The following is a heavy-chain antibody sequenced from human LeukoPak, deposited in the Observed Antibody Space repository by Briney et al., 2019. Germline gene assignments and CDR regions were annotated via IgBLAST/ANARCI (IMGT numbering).Heavy chain of an antibody. CDR3: ARGQGYFDY. CDR1: GGSFSGYY. CDR2: INHSGST. V-gene: IGHV4-34*01. Sequence: PSETLPLTCAVYGGSFSGYYWSWIRQPPGKGLEWIGEINHSGSTNYNPSLKSRVTISVDTSKNQFSLKLSSVTAADTAVYYCARGQGYFDYWGQGTLVTVSS. J-gene: IGHJ4*02.